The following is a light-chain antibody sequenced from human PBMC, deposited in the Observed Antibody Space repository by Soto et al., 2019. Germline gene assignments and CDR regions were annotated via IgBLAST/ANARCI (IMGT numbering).Light chain of an antibody. Sequence: EIVMTQSPDTLSVSPGERASLSCRASQSISSTQLVWYQQKPGQAPTLLIFGASSRATGIPARFSGSGSGTDFTLTISSLEPEDFAVYYCQQRSNWPPITFGQGTRLEI. CDR3: QQRSNWPPIT. V-gene: IGKV3-11*01. CDR2: GAS. J-gene: IGKJ5*01. CDR1: QSISSTQ.